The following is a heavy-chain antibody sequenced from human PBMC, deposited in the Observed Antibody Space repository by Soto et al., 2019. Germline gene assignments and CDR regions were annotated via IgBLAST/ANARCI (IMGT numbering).Heavy chain of an antibody. CDR2: INPSGGST. CDR1: GYTFTSYY. J-gene: IGHJ4*02. Sequence: QVQLVQSGAEVKKPGASVKVSCKASGYTFTSYYMHWVRQAPGQGLEWMGIINPSGGSTSYAQKFQGRVTMTRDTSTSTVYMELSSLRSEDTAVYYCAVSHTLNDCSGSYEFDYWGQGTLVTVSS. V-gene: IGHV1-46*03. CDR3: AVSHTLNDCSGSYEFDY. D-gene: IGHD3-10*02.